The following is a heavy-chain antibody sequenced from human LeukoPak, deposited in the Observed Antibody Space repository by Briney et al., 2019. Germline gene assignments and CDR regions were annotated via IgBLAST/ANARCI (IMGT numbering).Heavy chain of an antibody. J-gene: IGHJ4*02. V-gene: IGHV4-39*02. CDR2: IYYSGST. Sequence: NPSETLSLTFTVSGGSISSSSYYWNWIRQPPGKGLEWIGSIYYSGSTYYNPSLKSRVTISVDTSTNQFSLKLSSVTAADTAVYYCARETSGSSIDYWGQGTLVTVSS. D-gene: IGHD1-26*01. CDR1: GGSISSSSYY. CDR3: ARETSGSSIDY.